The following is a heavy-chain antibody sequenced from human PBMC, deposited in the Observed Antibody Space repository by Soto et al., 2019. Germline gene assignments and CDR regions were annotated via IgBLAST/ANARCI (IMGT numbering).Heavy chain of an antibody. Sequence: VASVKVSCKASGYTFTSYYMHWVRQAPGQGLEWMGIINPSGGSTSYAQKFQGRVTMTRDTSTSTVYMELSSLRSEDTAVYYCARDNIVVVVAATPGGMDVWGQGTTVTVSS. CDR3: ARDNIVVVVAATPGGMDV. V-gene: IGHV1-46*03. D-gene: IGHD2-15*01. CDR1: GYTFTSYY. J-gene: IGHJ6*02. CDR2: INPSGGST.